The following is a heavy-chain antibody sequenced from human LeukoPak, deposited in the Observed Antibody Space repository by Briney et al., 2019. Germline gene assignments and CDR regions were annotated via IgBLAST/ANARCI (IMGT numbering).Heavy chain of an antibody. Sequence: SETLSLTCAVYGGSFSGYYWSWIRQPPGKGLEWNGEINHSGSTNYNPSLKSRVTISVDTSKNQFSLKLSSVTAADTAVYYCARGCIAAAGTLGYYYMDVWGKGTTVTVSS. CDR2: INHSGST. CDR3: ARGCIAAAGTLGYYYMDV. CDR1: GGSFSGYY. V-gene: IGHV4-34*01. D-gene: IGHD6-13*01. J-gene: IGHJ6*03.